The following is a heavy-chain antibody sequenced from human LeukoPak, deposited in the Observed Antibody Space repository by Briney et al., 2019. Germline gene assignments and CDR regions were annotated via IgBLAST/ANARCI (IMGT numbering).Heavy chain of an antibody. V-gene: IGHV4-39*07. J-gene: IGHJ3*02. CDR1: GGSISSSSYY. Sequence: SETLSLTCTVSGGSISSSSYYWGWIRQPPGKGLEWIGSIYYSGSTYYKPSLKSRVTISVDTSKNQFSLKLSSVTAADTAVYYCARYLAPDAFDIWGQGTVVTVSS. CDR2: IYYSGST. CDR3: ARYLAPDAFDI.